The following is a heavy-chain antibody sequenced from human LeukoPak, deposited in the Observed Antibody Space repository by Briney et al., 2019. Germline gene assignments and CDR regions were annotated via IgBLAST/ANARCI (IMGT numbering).Heavy chain of an antibody. Sequence: SETLSLTCTVSGGSISSRSYYWGWIRQPPGKGLEWIGSIYYSGSTYYNPSLKSRVTISVDTSKNQFSLKLSSVTAADTAVYYCARGNWGWRDLDYWGQGTLVTVSS. D-gene: IGHD7-27*01. CDR3: ARGNWGWRDLDY. V-gene: IGHV4-39*07. CDR2: IYYSGST. CDR1: GGSISSRSYY. J-gene: IGHJ4*02.